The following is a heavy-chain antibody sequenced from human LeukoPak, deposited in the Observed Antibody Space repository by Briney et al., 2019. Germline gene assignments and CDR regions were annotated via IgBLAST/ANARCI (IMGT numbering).Heavy chain of an antibody. CDR2: IYYTGVT. CDR1: GGSISSGTHY. V-gene: IGHV4-31*03. D-gene: IGHD3-16*01. Sequence: KTSETLSLTCTVSGGSISSGTHYYNWIRQHPGKGLEWIGYIYYTGVTSYNPSLKSRVTMSVDTSMNQVSLKLSSLTAADTAVYYCAASSGVTLGRFWGQGTLVTVSS. J-gene: IGHJ4*02. CDR3: AASSGVTLGRF.